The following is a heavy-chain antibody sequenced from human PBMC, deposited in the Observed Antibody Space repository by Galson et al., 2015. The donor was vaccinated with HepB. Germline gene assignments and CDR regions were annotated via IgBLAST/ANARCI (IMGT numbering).Heavy chain of an antibody. CDR2: ISSSSSYI. Sequence: PLRLSSAASGFTFSSYIMNWVPEAPGKGLEWVSSISSSSSYIYYADSVKVRFTISRDNAKNSLYLQMNSLRAEDTAVYYCARVRYYYYYGMDVWGQGTTVTVSS. CDR3: ARVRYYYYYGMDV. V-gene: IGHV3-21*01. J-gene: IGHJ6*02. CDR1: GFTFSSYI.